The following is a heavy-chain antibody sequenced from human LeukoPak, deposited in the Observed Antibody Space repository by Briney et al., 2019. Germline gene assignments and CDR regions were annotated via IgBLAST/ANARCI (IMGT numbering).Heavy chain of an antibody. Sequence: GGSLRLSCAASGFTFSSFEMSWVRQAPGKGLEWVSSISSSSSYIYYADSVKGRFTISRDNAKNSLYLQMNSLRAEDTALYYCAGDRGGIGYYMDVWGNGTTVTVSS. V-gene: IGHV3-21*01. CDR1: GFTFSSFE. D-gene: IGHD3-16*02. CDR3: AGDRGGIGYYMDV. CDR2: ISSSSSYI. J-gene: IGHJ6*03.